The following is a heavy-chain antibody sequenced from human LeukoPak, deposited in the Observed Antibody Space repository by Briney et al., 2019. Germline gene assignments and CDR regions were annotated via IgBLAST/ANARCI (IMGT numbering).Heavy chain of an antibody. Sequence: GGPLRLSCAASGFTFSSYGMHWVRQAPGKGLEWVAVISYDGSNKYYADSVKGRFTISRDNSKNTLYLQMNSLRAEDTAVYYCAKHRQKVATKGPFDYWGQGTLVTVSS. J-gene: IGHJ4*02. CDR1: GFTFSSYG. D-gene: IGHD5-12*01. V-gene: IGHV3-30*18. CDR2: ISYDGSNK. CDR3: AKHRQKVATKGPFDY.